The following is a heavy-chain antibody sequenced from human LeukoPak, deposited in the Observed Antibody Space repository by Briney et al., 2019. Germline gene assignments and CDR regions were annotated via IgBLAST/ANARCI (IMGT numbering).Heavy chain of an antibody. J-gene: IGHJ6*03. CDR3: ARDVQLLLYYYMDV. CDR2: ISSSGSTI. V-gene: IGHV3-48*03. Sequence: GGSLRLSCAASGFTFSSYEMNWVRQAPGKGLEWVSYISSSGSTIYYADSVKGRFTISRDNAKNSLYLQMNSLRAEDTAVYYCARDVQLLLYYYMDVWGKGTTVTVSS. D-gene: IGHD2-15*01. CDR1: GFTFSSYE.